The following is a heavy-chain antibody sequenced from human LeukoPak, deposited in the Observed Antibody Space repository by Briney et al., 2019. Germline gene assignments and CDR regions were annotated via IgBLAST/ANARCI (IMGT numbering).Heavy chain of an antibody. D-gene: IGHD3-22*01. V-gene: IGHV4-59*12. Sequence: SETLSLTCTVSGVSISSYYWTWIRQPPGKGLEWNGYLSYSGSPNYNPSLRSRVTMSVDTSKNQFSLKLISVTAADTAVYYCARGFYYDRSGHNYFDPWGQGTLVTVSS. J-gene: IGHJ5*02. CDR1: GVSISSYY. CDR3: ARGFYYDRSGHNYFDP. CDR2: LSYSGSP.